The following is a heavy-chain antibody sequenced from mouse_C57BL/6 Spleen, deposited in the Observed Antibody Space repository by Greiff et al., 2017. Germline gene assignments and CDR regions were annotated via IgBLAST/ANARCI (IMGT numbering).Heavy chain of an antibody. CDR3: TRGVLRVGRY. V-gene: IGHV1-15*01. J-gene: IGHJ2*01. Sequence: QVQLQQSGAELVRPGASVTLSCKASGYTFTDYEMHWVKQTPVHGLEWIGAIDPVTGGTAYNQKFKGKAIMTADKSSTTAYMELSSLTSEGSAVYYCTRGVLRVGRYWGQGTTLTVSS. CDR1: GYTFTDYE. D-gene: IGHD1-1*01. CDR2: IDPVTGGT.